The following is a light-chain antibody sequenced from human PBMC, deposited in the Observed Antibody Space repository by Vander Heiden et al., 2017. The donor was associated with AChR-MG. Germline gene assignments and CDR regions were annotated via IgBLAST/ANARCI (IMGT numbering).Light chain of an antibody. J-gene: IGLJ3*02. CDR3: QTWGTGIRV. V-gene: IGLV4-69*01. CDR2: VNHDGSY. Sequence: QLVLTQSPPASASLGAPVKLTCILSSGHSAYAIAWHQQQPEKGPRFLMKVNHDGSYNKGDGIPDRFSGSSSGSERYLAISSLQSEDEADYYCQTWGTGIRVFGGGTKLTVL. CDR1: SGHSAYA.